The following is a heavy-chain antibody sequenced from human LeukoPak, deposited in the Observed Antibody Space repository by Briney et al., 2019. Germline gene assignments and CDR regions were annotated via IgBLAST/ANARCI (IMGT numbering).Heavy chain of an antibody. CDR3: VRDIYTFSPRGVTGNWFDP. Sequence: SQTLSLTCTVSGGSISRGGHYWNWIRQHPGKGLEWIGSIYYSGTTSYNPSLKSRVTISIDTSESQFSLELSSVTAADTAVYYCVRDIYTFSPRGVTGNWFDPWGHGILVTVSS. CDR1: GGSISRGGHY. D-gene: IGHD3-10*01. V-gene: IGHV4-31*03. CDR2: IYYSGTT. J-gene: IGHJ5*02.